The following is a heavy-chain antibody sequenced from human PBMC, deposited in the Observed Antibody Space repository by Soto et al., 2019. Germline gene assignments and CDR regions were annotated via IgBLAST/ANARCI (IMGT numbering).Heavy chain of an antibody. CDR2: ISYDGTNE. D-gene: IGHD6-13*01. CDR1: GFTFSSYP. CDR3: ARPCLYSSNPHYYYYGMDV. Sequence: QVQLVESGGGVVQPGRSLRLSCAASGFTFSSYPMDWVRQAPGKGLEWVAVISYDGTNEYYADSVKGRFTISRDNSKNTLYLQMNSLRAEDTAVYYCARPCLYSSNPHYYYYGMDVWGQGTTVTVSS. J-gene: IGHJ6*02. V-gene: IGHV3-30-3*01.